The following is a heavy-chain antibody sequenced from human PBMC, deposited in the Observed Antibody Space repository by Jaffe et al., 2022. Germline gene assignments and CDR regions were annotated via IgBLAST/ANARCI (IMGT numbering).Heavy chain of an antibody. CDR3: ARASVYGSGRVYYYYYMDV. D-gene: IGHD3-10*01. J-gene: IGHJ6*03. V-gene: IGHV4-61*02. Sequence: QVQLQESGPGLVKPSQTLSLTCTVSGGSISSGSYYWSWIRQPAGKGLEWIGRIYTSGSTNYNPSLKSRVTISVDTSKNQFSLKLSSVTAADTAVYYCARASVYGSGRVYYYYYMDVWGKGTTVTVSS. CDR2: IYTSGST. CDR1: GGSISSGSYY.